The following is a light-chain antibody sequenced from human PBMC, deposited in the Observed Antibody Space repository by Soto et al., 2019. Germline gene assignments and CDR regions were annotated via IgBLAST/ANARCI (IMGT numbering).Light chain of an antibody. J-gene: IGKJ1*01. V-gene: IGKV1-5*01. CDR2: DAS. CDR1: QSISSW. CDR3: QQYNSYPT. Sequence: DIQMTQSPSTLSASVGDRVTITCRASQSISSWLAWYQQKPGRAPKLLIYDASSLESGVPSRFSGSGSGTEFTLTISSLQPDDLATYYCQQYNSYPTFGQGTKVDIK.